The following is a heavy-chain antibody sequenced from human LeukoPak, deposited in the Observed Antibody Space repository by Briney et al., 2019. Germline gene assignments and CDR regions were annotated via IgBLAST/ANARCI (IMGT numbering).Heavy chain of an antibody. CDR3: ARGSPIFGVVIRDYNWFDP. CDR1: GYTFTSYY. V-gene: IGHV1-46*01. D-gene: IGHD3-3*01. Sequence: ASVKVSCKASGYTFTSYYMHWVRQAPGQGLEWMGIINPSGGSTSYAQKFQGRVTMTRDTSTSTVYMELSSLRSEDTAVYYCARGSPIFGVVIRDYNWFDPWGQGTLVTVSP. J-gene: IGHJ5*02. CDR2: INPSGGST.